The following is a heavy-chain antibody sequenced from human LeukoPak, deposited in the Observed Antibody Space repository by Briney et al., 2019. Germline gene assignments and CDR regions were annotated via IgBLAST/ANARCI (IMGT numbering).Heavy chain of an antibody. V-gene: IGHV7-4-1*02. CDR1: GYTFTSYA. CDR3: ARDGDFSENWWFGH. D-gene: IGHD1-1*01. CDR2: INTNTGNP. Sequence: ASVKVSCKASGYTFTSYAMNWMRQAPGQGLEWMGWINTNTGNPTYAQGFTGRFVFSLDTSVSTPYLQISSLKAEDTAVYYCARDGDFSENWWFGHWGQGTLVTVSS. J-gene: IGHJ5*02.